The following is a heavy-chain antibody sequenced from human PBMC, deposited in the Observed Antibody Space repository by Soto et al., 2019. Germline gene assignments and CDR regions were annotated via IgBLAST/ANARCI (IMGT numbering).Heavy chain of an antibody. CDR3: ASANIVAEPYGMDV. D-gene: IGHD6-13*01. CDR2: INAGNGNT. Sequence: SNSLCSPHHYNGQRLEWMGWINAGNGNTKYSQKFQGRVTITRDTSASTAYMELSSLRSEDTAVYYCASANIVAEPYGMDVWGQGTTVTVFS. CDR1: SNS. J-gene: IGHJ6*01. V-gene: IGHV1-3*01.